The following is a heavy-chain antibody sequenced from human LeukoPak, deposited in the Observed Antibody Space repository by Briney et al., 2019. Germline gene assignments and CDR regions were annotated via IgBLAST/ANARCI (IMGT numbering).Heavy chain of an antibody. CDR1: GYTFTGYY. Sequence: ASVKVSXKASGYTFTGYYMHWVRQAPGQGLEWMGWINPNSGGTNYAQKFQGRVTMTRDTSISTAYMELSRLRSDDTAVYYCARTDSGSYYGGPNLDYWGQGTLVTVSS. D-gene: IGHD1-26*01. CDR3: ARTDSGSYYGGPNLDY. J-gene: IGHJ4*02. V-gene: IGHV1-2*02. CDR2: INPNSGGT.